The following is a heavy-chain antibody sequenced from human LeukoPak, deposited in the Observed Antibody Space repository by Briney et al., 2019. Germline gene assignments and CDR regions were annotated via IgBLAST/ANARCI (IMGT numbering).Heavy chain of an antibody. V-gene: IGHV3-11*01. CDR2: ISNSGTTI. J-gene: IGHJ4*02. CDR1: GFTFSDYY. CDR3: ARDRNLGELSF. Sequence: GGSLRLSCAASGFTFSDYYMSWIRQAPGKGLEWISYISNSGTTIYYSDSVRGRFTISRDNAKNSLYLQMNSLRAEDTAVYYCARDRNLGELSFWGQGTLVTVSS. D-gene: IGHD3-16*02.